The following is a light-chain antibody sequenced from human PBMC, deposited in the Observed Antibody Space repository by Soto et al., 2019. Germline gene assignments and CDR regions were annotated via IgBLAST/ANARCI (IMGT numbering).Light chain of an antibody. CDR3: QSYDSSLSGPRV. V-gene: IGLV1-40*01. J-gene: IGLJ3*02. CDR1: SSNIGAGYD. Sequence: QSVLTQPPSVSGAPGPRVTISCTWSSSNIGAGYDVHWYQQLPGTAPKLLIYGNSNRPSGVPDRFSGSKSGTSASLAITGRQAEDEADYYCQSYDSSLSGPRVFGGGTKLTVL. CDR2: GNS.